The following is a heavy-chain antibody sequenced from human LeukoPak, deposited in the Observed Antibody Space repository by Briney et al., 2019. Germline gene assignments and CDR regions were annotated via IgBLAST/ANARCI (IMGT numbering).Heavy chain of an antibody. Sequence: GGSLRLSCAASGFTFSSYATHWVRQAPGKGLEWVSYISDSSAMYYADSVRGRFTISRENDKNSLFLQMNSLRAEDTAVYYCARDGGYSGYDADCWGQGTLVTVSS. CDR1: GFTFSSYA. CDR3: ARDGGYSGYDADC. V-gene: IGHV3-48*01. D-gene: IGHD5-12*01. J-gene: IGHJ4*02. CDR2: ISDSSAM.